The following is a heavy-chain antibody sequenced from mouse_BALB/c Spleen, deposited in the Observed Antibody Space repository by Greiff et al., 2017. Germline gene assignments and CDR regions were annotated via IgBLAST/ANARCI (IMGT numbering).Heavy chain of an antibody. CDR3: AHYYGMDWYFDV. D-gene: IGHD1-1*01. CDR2: IDPSDSET. J-gene: IGHJ1*01. CDR1: GYTFTSYW. V-gene: IGHV1-61*01. Sequence: QVHVKQPGAELVRPGASVKLSCKASGYTFTSYWMNWVKQRPGQGLEWIGMIDPSDSETHYNQMFKDKATLTVDKSSSTAYMQLSSLTSEDSAVYYCAHYYGMDWYFDVWGAGTTVTVSS.